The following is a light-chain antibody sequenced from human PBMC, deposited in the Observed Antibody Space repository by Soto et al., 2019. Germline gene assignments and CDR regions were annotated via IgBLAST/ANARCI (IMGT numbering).Light chain of an antibody. CDR2: GAS. CDR1: QSISSH. V-gene: IGKV1-39*01. J-gene: IGKJ2*01. Sequence: DIPMTQSPSSLSASVGDRVTITCRASQSISSHLNWYLQKPGKAPKLLIYGASSLQSGVPSRFSGSGSGTDFTLTISSLQPEDFATYYCQQCYSTPYTFGQGTKLEIK. CDR3: QQCYSTPYT.